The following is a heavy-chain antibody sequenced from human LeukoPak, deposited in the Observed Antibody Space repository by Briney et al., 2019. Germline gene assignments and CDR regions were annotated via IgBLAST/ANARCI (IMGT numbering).Heavy chain of an antibody. V-gene: IGHV3-7*03. Sequence: GGSLRLSCAASGFTFRSYWMSWVRQAPGKGLEWVANIKEDGSEKYYVDSVKGRFTISRDSAKNSLYLQMNSLRVEDTAVYYCARDHNYGSDYWGQGTLVTVST. CDR1: GFTFRSYW. CDR2: IKEDGSEK. J-gene: IGHJ4*02. D-gene: IGHD5-18*01. CDR3: ARDHNYGSDY.